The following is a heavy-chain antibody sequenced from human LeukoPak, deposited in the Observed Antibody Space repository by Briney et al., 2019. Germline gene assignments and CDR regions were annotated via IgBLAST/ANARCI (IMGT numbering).Heavy chain of an antibody. CDR2: ISGSGGSS. D-gene: IGHD4-23*01. J-gene: IGHJ4*02. CDR3: AKAQVRSYGGLDY. V-gene: IGHV3-23*01. Sequence: PGGSLRLSCAASGFDFSAYEMNWVRQAPGKGLEWVSVISGSGGSSYYADSVKGRFTISRDNSKNTLYLQMNSLRAEGTAVYNCAKAQVRSYGGLDYWGQGTLVTVSS. CDR1: GFDFSAYE.